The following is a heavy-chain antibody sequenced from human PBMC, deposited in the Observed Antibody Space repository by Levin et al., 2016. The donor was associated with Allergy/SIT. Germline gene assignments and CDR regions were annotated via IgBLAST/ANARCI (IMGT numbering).Heavy chain of an antibody. J-gene: IGHJ3*02. V-gene: IGHV4-59*01. Sequence: SQTLSLTCAVYGGSFSGYYWSWIRQPPGKGLEWIGYIYYSGSTNYNPSLKSRVTISVDTSKNQFSLKLSSVTAADTAVYYCAREVLRYSLGAFDIWGQGTMVTVSS. CDR1: GGSFSGYY. CDR2: IYYSGST. D-gene: IGHD3-9*01. CDR3: AREVLRYSLGAFDI.